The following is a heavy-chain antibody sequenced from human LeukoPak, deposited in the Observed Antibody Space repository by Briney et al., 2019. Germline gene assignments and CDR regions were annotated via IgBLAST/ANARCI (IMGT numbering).Heavy chain of an antibody. Sequence: SETLSLTCTVFGGAVTSDYWSWIRQPPGKGLEWIGYIYYTGRTSYNPSLESRVSISVDMSKNLFSLKVSSVTAADTAVYYCARPNWNYWHFDLWGRGTLVTVSS. CDR1: GGAVTSDY. V-gene: IGHV4-59*02. D-gene: IGHD1-20*01. CDR2: IYYTGRT. CDR3: ARPNWNYWHFDL. J-gene: IGHJ2*01.